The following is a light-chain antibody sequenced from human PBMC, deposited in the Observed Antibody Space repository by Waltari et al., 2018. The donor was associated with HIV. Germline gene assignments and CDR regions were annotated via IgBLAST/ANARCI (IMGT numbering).Light chain of an antibody. V-gene: IGKV1-39*01. Sequence: DPVVISCRASQTISNYLNWYQQKPGKSPKLLIYSASALISGVPARFSGGGSGTDFTLAINNLQPEDFATYYCQQSSDTPYTFGLGTKVEIK. CDR1: QTISNY. CDR3: QQSSDTPYT. J-gene: IGKJ2*01. CDR2: SAS.